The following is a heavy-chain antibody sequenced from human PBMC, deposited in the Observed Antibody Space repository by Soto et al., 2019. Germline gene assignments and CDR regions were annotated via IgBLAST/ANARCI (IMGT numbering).Heavy chain of an antibody. CDR2: ISYDGGNK. D-gene: IGHD1-26*01. V-gene: IGHV3-30*18. Sequence: GGSLRLSCAASGFTFSSYGMHWVRQAPGKGLEWVAVISYDGGNKYYADSVKGRFTISRDNSKNTLYLQMDSLRAEDTAVYYCAKPSGSYAYYYYGMDVWGQGTTVTVSS. J-gene: IGHJ6*02. CDR3: AKPSGSYAYYYYGMDV. CDR1: GFTFSSYG.